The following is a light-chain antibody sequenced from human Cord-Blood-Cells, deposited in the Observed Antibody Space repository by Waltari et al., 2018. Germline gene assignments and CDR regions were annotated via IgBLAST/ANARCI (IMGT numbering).Light chain of an antibody. CDR2: LGS. Sequence: DIVMTQSPLSLPVTPGEPASISCRSSQSLLHSNGYNYLDWYLQKPGQSPQPLIYLGSNRASWVPDRFSGSGSGTDFTLKISRVEAEDVGVYYCMQALQTPRTFGQGTKVEIK. J-gene: IGKJ1*01. CDR3: MQALQTPRT. CDR1: QSLLHSNGYNY. V-gene: IGKV2-28*01.